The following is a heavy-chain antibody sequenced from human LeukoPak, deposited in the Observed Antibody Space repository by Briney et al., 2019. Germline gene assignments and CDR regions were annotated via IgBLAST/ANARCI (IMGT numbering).Heavy chain of an antibody. D-gene: IGHD6-13*01. CDR1: GFTFSSYS. Sequence: PGGSLRLSCAASGFTFSSYSMNWVRQAPGKGLEGVSYISSSSSTIYYADSVKGRFTISRDNAKNSLYLQMNSLRAEDTAVYYCAREGSSWYFYYMDVWGQGTLVTVSS. V-gene: IGHV3-48*01. CDR3: AREGSSWYFYYMDV. CDR2: ISSSSSTI. J-gene: IGHJ6*03.